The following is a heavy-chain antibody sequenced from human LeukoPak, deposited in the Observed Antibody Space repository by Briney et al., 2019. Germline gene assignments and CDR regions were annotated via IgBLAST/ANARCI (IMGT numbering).Heavy chain of an antibody. Sequence: ASVKVSCKASGYTFTGYYMHWMRQAPGQGLEWMGWINPNSGGTNYAQKFQGRVTMTRDTSISTAYMELSSLRSDDTAVYYCPSFNWRCSSTSCYTDDYWGQGTLVTVSS. D-gene: IGHD2-2*02. CDR2: INPNSGGT. J-gene: IGHJ4*02. V-gene: IGHV1-2*02. CDR3: PSFNWRCSSTSCYTDDY. CDR1: GYTFTGYY.